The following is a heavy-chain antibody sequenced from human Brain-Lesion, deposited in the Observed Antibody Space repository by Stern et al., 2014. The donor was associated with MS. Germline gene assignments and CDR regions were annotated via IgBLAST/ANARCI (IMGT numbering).Heavy chain of an antibody. CDR3: ARDQRGITIFGVVTDYYYLGMDV. D-gene: IGHD3-3*01. V-gene: IGHV1-2*02. CDR1: GYIFTGYY. Sequence: VQLVQSGAEVKKPGASVKVSCKTSGYIFTGYYIHWVRQAPGQGLEWMSWINPNTGGTKYAQKFQGRVTMSRDTSISTAYVELSSLTSDDTAVYYCARDQRGITIFGVVTDYYYLGMDVWGQGTMVTVSS. J-gene: IGHJ6*02. CDR2: INPNTGGT.